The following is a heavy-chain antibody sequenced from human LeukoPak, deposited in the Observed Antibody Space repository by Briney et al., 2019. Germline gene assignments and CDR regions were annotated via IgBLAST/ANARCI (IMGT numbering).Heavy chain of an antibody. J-gene: IGHJ4*02. D-gene: IGHD5-24*01. CDR2: IYYSGST. CDR1: GGSLSSYY. V-gene: IGHV4-59*01. Sequence: PSETLSLTCSVSGGSLSSYYWAWIRQPPGKGLEWIGNIYYSGSTHYNPSLKSRVTISVDTSKSQFSLKLTSMTAADTAVYYCAREGYSTSWRNFDYWGQGTLVTVSS. CDR3: AREGYSTSWRNFDY.